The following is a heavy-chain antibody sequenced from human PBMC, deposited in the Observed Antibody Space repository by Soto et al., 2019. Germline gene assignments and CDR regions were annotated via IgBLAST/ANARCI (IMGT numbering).Heavy chain of an antibody. J-gene: IGHJ4*02. Sequence: EVQLVESGGGLVKPGGSLRLSCAASGFAFSTYSMDWVRQAPGKGLEWVSFISSSSSYIYYAESVKGRFTISRDNAENSLSVQMSSLRAYVTAVHYAARVSAQCSSPNCYSDYWGQGVLVTVCS. CDR2: ISSSSSYI. D-gene: IGHD2-2*01. CDR1: GFAFSTYS. V-gene: IGHV3-21*01. CDR3: ARVSAQCSSPNCYSDY.